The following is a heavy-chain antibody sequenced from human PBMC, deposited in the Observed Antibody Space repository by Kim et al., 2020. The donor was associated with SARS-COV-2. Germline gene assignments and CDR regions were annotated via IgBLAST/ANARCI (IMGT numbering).Heavy chain of an antibody. V-gene: IGHV1-3*01. CDR2: IIAGNGNT. J-gene: IGHJ4*02. Sequence: ASVKVSCKASGHTFTNHAFHWVRQAPGQSLEFMGVIIAGNGNTKYSQNFQGRFTITRDTSASTAYMELSSLKSEDTAVYYCATLVGVSNGPFDSWGQGTLVTVST. D-gene: IGHD1-26*01. CDR3: ATLVGVSNGPFDS. CDR1: GHTFTNHA.